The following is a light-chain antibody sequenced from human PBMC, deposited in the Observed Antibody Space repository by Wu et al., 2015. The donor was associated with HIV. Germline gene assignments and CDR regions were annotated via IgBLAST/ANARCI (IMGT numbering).Light chain of an antibody. Sequence: IVLTQSPVILSLSPGERATLSCRASQSVGTSLAWYQQKPGQSPRLLIYNASKRATGIAPRFSGIGSGIDFTLTITSLESEDFALYYCQHRQNWPLTFGGGTKVEIK. CDR3: QHRQNWPLT. V-gene: IGKV3-11*01. CDR2: NAS. CDR1: QSVGTS. J-gene: IGKJ4*01.